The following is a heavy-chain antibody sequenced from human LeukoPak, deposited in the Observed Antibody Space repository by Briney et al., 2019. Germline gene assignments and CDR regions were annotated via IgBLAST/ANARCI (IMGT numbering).Heavy chain of an antibody. Sequence: GGSLRLSCAASGFTFSSYSMNWVRQAPGKGLEWVSYISSSSSTINYADSVKGRFTTSRDNAKNSLYLQMNSLRAEDTAVYYCARETATDYYDSSGYGTGYWGQGTLVTVSS. D-gene: IGHD3-22*01. CDR2: ISSSSSTI. CDR1: GFTFSSYS. J-gene: IGHJ4*02. V-gene: IGHV3-48*04. CDR3: ARETATDYYDSSGYGTGY.